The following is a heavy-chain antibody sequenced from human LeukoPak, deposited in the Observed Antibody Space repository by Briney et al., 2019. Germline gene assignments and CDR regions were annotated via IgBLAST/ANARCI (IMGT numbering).Heavy chain of an antibody. Sequence: GGSLRLSCAASGFTFSSYAMSWVRQAPGKGLEWVSAISGSGGSTYYADSVKGRFTISRDNSKNTLYLQMNSLRAEDTAVYYCARDMRRDYDFWSGWFDAFDIWGQGTMVTVSS. CDR2: ISGSGGST. V-gene: IGHV3-23*01. J-gene: IGHJ3*02. CDR1: GFTFSSYA. D-gene: IGHD3-3*01. CDR3: ARDMRRDYDFWSGWFDAFDI.